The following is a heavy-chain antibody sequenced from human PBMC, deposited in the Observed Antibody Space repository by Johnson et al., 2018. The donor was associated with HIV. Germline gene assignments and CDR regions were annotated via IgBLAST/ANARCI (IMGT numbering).Heavy chain of an antibody. CDR2: IGTAGDT. V-gene: IGHV3-13*01. J-gene: IGHJ3*02. CDR1: GFTFSRYD. CDR3: ASQTTVVSEDAFDI. Sequence: ALLVEFGRGLVQPGGSLRLPCAASGFTFSRYDMHCVRQATGNGLEWVTAIGTAGDTNFRGSLMGGVTISRENAKISLYLQMHSLRDGDPAAYYCASQTTVVSEDAFDIWGQGTMVTVSS. D-gene: IGHD4-23*01.